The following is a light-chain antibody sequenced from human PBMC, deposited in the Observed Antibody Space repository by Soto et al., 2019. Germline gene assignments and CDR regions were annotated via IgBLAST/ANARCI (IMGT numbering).Light chain of an antibody. V-gene: IGKV1-39*01. CDR3: QQSYSTPLT. J-gene: IGKJ4*01. CDR2: AAS. CDR1: QSISSY. Sequence: DIQMTQSPSSLSASVVDRVTITCQASQSISSYLNWYQQKPGKAPKLLIYAASRLQSGFPSRFSGRGSGTDHNLYISSLQPDDLETYYCQQSYSTPLTFGGGTKVEIK.